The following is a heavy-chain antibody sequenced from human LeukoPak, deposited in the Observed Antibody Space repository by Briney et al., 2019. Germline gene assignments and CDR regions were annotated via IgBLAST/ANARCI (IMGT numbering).Heavy chain of an antibody. CDR3: ARASYSYDINGWVPFDY. Sequence: SETLSLTCTVSGNSISSGDNYWSWIRQPAGKGLEWIGRSYTSGSTNYNPFLKRRVTISGDTSKNQFSLRLSSVTAADTAVYYCARASYSYDINGWVPFDYWGQGTLVTVS. CDR2: SYTSGST. D-gene: IGHD3-22*01. J-gene: IGHJ4*02. CDR1: GNSISSGDNY. V-gene: IGHV4-61*02.